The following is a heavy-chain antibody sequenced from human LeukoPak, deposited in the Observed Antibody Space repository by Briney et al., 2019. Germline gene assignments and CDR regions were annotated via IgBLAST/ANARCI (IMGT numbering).Heavy chain of an antibody. J-gene: IGHJ4*02. CDR1: GDSISSTSW. Sequence: PSGTLSLTCAVSGDSISSTSWWSWVRQPPGKGLEWIGEIYHSGTTNYNPSLKSRVTISVDKSKNQFSLNVNSVTAADTAVYYCARPTYYYDSSGYSARNYYFDYWGQGTLVTVSS. D-gene: IGHD3-22*01. CDR3: ARPTYYYDSSGYSARNYYFDY. V-gene: IGHV4-4*02. CDR2: IYHSGTT.